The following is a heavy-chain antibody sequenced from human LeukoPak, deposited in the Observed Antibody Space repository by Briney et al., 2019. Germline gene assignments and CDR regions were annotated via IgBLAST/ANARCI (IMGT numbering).Heavy chain of an antibody. CDR1: GGSITGGDLY. J-gene: IGHJ6*02. V-gene: IGHV4-30-4*01. D-gene: IGHD6-13*01. CDR3: ARARADFHYGMDV. CDR2: IYFSGST. Sequence: SQTLSLTCIVSGGSITGGDLYWSWIRQPPGKGLEWIGYIYFSGSTYYNPYLMSRATISVDKSKNQFSLKLSSLIAADTAVYYCARARADFHYGMDVWGPGTTVYVS.